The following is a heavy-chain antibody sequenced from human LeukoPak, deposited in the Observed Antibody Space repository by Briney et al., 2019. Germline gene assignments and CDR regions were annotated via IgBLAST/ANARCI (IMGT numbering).Heavy chain of an antibody. V-gene: IGHV6-1*01. J-gene: IGHJ5*02. CDR3: ARGLRYSSSPSPWFDP. Sequence: LSQTLSLTCDISGDSVSSNSAAWNWIRQSPLRGLEWLGRTYYRSKWYNDYAVSVKSRITINPDTSKNQFSLQLNSVTAADTAVYYCARGLRYSSSPSPWFDPWGQGTLVTVSS. CDR1: GDSVSSNSAA. CDR2: TYYRSKWYN. D-gene: IGHD6-6*01.